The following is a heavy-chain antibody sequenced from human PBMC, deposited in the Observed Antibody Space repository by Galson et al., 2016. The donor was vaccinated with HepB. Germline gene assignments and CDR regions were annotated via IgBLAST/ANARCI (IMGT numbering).Heavy chain of an antibody. J-gene: IGHJ4*02. CDR3: ATGPPSYYYDSSGYYSG. D-gene: IGHD3-22*01. CDR2: ITSTGSYT. V-gene: IGHV3-11*06. CDR1: GFTFSDNY. Sequence: SLRLSCAASGFTFSDNYMSWIRQAPGKGLERLSYITSTGSYTNYAGSVKGRFTVSRDNAKNSLYLQMNSLRAEDTAVYYCATGPPSYYYDSSGYYSGWGQGTLVTVSS.